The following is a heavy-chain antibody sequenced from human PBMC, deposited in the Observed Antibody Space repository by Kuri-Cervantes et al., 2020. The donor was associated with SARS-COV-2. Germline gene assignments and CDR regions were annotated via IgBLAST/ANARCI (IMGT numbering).Heavy chain of an antibody. D-gene: IGHD1-1*01. V-gene: IGHV3-48*04. CDR1: GFTFSSYW. J-gene: IGHJ4*02. Sequence: GESLKISCAASGFTFSSYWMHWVRQAPGKGLEWVSYISSTGSTIYYADSVKGRFTLSRDNAKNMLFLQMSSLRAEDTAVYYCVRDGDHWNFDYWGQGTLVTVSS. CDR3: VRDGDHWNFDY. CDR2: ISSTGSTI.